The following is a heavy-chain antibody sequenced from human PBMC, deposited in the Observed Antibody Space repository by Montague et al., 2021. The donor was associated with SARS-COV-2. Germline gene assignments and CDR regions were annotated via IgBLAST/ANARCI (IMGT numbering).Heavy chain of an antibody. CDR1: TDSISTHY. D-gene: IGHD3-10*01. Sequence: SETLSLTCTVSTDSISTHYWCWIRQPPGKGLEWIGRMHYSGYTNYSPSFSSRLTMSADTSKNQFSLKLTSVTAADTAIYYCARDRVDFGAGRQGKIDFWGQGTLVTVSS. CDR2: MHYSGYT. CDR3: ARDRVDFGAGRQGKIDF. J-gene: IGHJ4*02. V-gene: IGHV4-4*07.